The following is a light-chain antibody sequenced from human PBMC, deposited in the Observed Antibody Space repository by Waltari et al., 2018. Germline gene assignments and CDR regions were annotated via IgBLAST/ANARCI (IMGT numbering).Light chain of an antibody. J-gene: IGKJ2*01. V-gene: IGKV4-1*01. CDR1: QSVLYSSNNKNY. CDR3: QQYYSTPYT. CDR2: WAS. Sequence: DIVMTQSPDSLAVSLGERATNHRESSQSVLYSSNNKNYLAWYQQKPGQPPKLLIYWASTRESGVPDRFSGSGSGTDFTLTISSLQAEDVAVYYCQQYYSTPYTFGQGTKLEIK.